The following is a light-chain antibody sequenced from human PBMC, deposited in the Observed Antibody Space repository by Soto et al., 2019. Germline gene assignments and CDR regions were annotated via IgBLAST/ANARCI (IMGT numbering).Light chain of an antibody. Sequence: EVVMTQSPETLSVSPGERATLSCRASQSVNKNLAWYQQKPGQSPMLLFYVASTRATGIPARFSGSGSGTEFTLTISSLQSEDFAVYYCQQYNNWWTFGQGTKGDIK. CDR1: QSVNKN. V-gene: IGKV3-15*01. J-gene: IGKJ1*01. CDR2: VAS. CDR3: QQYNNWWT.